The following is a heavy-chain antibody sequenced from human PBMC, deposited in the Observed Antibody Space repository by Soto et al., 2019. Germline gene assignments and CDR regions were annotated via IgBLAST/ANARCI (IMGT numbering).Heavy chain of an antibody. J-gene: IGHJ4*02. CDR1: GGSISSGGYY. D-gene: IGHD5-18*01. CDR2: IYYSGST. V-gene: IGHV4-31*03. Sequence: QVQLQESGPGLVKPSQTLSLTCTVSGGSISSGGYYWSWIRQHPGKGLGWIGYIYYSGSTYYNPSLKSRVTRAVDTSKNPCSLKLSSVTAADTGVYYCARDAKNIGYSYGEFDCWGQGALVTVSS. CDR3: ARDAKNIGYSYGEFDC.